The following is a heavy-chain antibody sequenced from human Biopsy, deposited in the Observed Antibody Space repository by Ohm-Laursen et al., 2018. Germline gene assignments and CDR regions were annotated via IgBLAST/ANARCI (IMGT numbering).Heavy chain of an antibody. D-gene: IGHD2-2*01. J-gene: IGHJ5*02. V-gene: IGHV4-34*01. Sequence: SETLSLTCAVYGGTYSGYYWSWIRQPPGKGLEWIGEVHHDGRANYNSSLKSRVTISGDMSKKQFSLKLSGATAADTAVYYCARFIVPSLHCSNGVCPIRWFDPWGQGTLVTVFS. CDR2: VHHDGRA. CDR1: GGTYSGYY. CDR3: ARFIVPSLHCSNGVCPIRWFDP.